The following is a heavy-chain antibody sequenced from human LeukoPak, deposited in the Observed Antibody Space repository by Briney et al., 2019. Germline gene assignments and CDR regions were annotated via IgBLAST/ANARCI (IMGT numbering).Heavy chain of an antibody. J-gene: IGHJ4*02. D-gene: IGHD6-6*01. V-gene: IGHV3-30-3*01. Sequence: GGSLRLSCAASGFTFSSYAMHWVRQAPGKGLEWVAVISYDGSNKYYADSVKGRFTISRDNSKNTLYLQMNSLRAEDTAVYYCARGAVDSSSSRFDYWGQGTLVTVSS. CDR3: ARGAVDSSSSRFDY. CDR2: ISYDGSNK. CDR1: GFTFSSYA.